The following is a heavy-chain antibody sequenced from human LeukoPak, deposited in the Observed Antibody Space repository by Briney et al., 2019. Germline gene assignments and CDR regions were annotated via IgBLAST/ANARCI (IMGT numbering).Heavy chain of an antibody. J-gene: IGHJ4*02. CDR3: ATSPPPGIRVSYFDS. CDR1: EFTFSSYA. CDR2: ISDTCARI. D-gene: IGHD3-10*01. Sequence: GGSLRLSWAASEFTFSSYAVTWVRQAPGKGLEWVSYISDTCARIYYADSVKSRLTISRDNSNNTLYLQMNRLRAEDTALYYFATSPPPGIRVSYFDSWGEGTLVTVSS. V-gene: IGHV3-23*01.